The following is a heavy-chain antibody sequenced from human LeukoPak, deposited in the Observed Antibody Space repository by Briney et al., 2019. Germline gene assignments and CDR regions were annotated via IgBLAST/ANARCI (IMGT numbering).Heavy chain of an antibody. J-gene: IGHJ4*02. CDR2: INSDGSST. V-gene: IGHV3-74*01. D-gene: IGHD3-10*01. CDR1: GFTFSSYW. CDR3: ASIHYYGSGSHDY. Sequence: PGGSLRLSCAASGFTFSSYWMHWVRQAPEKGLVWVSRINSDGSSTSYADSVKGRFTISRDNAKNTLYLQMNSLRAEDTAVYYCASIHYYGSGSHDYWGQGTLVTVSS.